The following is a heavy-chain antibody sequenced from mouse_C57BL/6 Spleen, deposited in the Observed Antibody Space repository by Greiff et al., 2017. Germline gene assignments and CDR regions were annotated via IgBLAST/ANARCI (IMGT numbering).Heavy chain of an antibody. CDR1: GYTFTDYY. CDR2: IYPGSGNT. V-gene: IGHV1-76*01. J-gene: IGHJ2*01. CDR3: ARSYDGSSYFDY. Sequence: QVQLKESGAELVRPGASVKLSCKASGYTFTDYYINWVKQRPGQGLEWIARIYPGSGNTYYNEKFKGKATLTAEKSSSTAYMQLSSLTSEDSAVYFCARSYDGSSYFDYWGQGTTLTVSS. D-gene: IGHD1-1*01.